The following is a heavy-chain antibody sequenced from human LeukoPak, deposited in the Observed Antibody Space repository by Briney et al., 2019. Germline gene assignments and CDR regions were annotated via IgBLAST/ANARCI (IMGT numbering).Heavy chain of an antibody. CDR3: ARDMGSGRYSTNWFDP. CDR2: IYYSGST. V-gene: IGHV4-59*11. J-gene: IGHJ5*02. D-gene: IGHD3-10*01. CDR1: GGSISSHY. Sequence: PSETLSLTCTVSGGSISSHYWSWIRQPPGKGLEWIGYIYYSGSTNYNPSLKSRVTISVDTSKNQFSLKLSSVTAADTAVYYCARDMGSGRYSTNWFDPWGQGTLVTVSS.